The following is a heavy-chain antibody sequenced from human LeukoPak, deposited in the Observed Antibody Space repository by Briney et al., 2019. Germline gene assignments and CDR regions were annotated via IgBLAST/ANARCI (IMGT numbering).Heavy chain of an antibody. CDR3: AKDLKLPGYYPRSTFDF. D-gene: IGHD3-9*01. J-gene: IGHJ4*02. CDR2: INDSGSST. Sequence: GGSLRLSCAASGFTFSNYAMTWVRQAPGKGLEWVSLINDSGSSTNYADSVKGRFTISRDNSKSTVYLQMNSLRAEDTAVYYCAKDLKLPGYYPRSTFDFWGQGTPVTVSS. V-gene: IGHV3-23*01. CDR1: GFTFSNYA.